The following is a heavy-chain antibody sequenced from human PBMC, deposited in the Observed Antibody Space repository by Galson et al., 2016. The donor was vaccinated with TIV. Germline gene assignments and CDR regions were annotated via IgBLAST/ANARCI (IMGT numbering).Heavy chain of an antibody. CDR2: IIPILGMT. Sequence: SVKVSCKASGGTFSTYAMTWVRQAPGQGLGWMGRIIPILGMTNYAQKFQGRLTITADRSTSTAYMELSSLRSEDTALYYCARVCSSTSCYAGIDDWGQGTLVTVSS. CDR1: GGTFSTYA. V-gene: IGHV1-69*04. D-gene: IGHD2-2*01. CDR3: ARVCSSTSCYAGIDD. J-gene: IGHJ4*02.